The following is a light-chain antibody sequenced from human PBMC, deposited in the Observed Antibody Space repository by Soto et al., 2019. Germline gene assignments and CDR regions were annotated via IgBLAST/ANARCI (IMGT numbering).Light chain of an antibody. J-gene: IGLJ1*01. CDR1: SSDFDGFTK. V-gene: IGLV2-14*03. CDR3: SSFTSSFTYV. CDR2: DVT. Sequence: QSVLTQPASVSGSPGQSIAISCTGTSSDFDGFTKVSWYQHHPNKAPKLMMYDVTNRPSGVSDRFSGSKSGNTASPTISWLQAEDEADYYCSSFTSSFTYVFGSGTKVTVL.